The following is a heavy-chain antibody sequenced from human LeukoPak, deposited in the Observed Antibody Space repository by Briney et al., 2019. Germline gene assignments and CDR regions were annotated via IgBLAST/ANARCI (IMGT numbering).Heavy chain of an antibody. D-gene: IGHD3-9*01. CDR3: ARLSTYYDILTGYRPYGMDV. CDR1: GGSISSYY. V-gene: IGHV4-59*08. CDR2: IYYSGST. J-gene: IGHJ6*02. Sequence: PSETLSLTCTVSGGSISSYYWSWIRQPPGKGLEWIGYIYYSGSTNYNPSLKSRVTISVDTSKNQFSLKLSSVTAADTAVYYCARLSTYYDILTGYRPYGMDVWGQGTTATVSS.